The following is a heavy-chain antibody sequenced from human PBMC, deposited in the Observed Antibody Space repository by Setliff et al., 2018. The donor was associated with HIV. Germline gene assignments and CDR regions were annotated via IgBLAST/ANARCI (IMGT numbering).Heavy chain of an antibody. Sequence: KPSETLSLTCTVSGGSISSSSYYWGWIRQPPGKGLEWIANIFYSGSSYYNPSLKSRVTISVDTSKNQFSLKLSSVTAADTAVYYCARDGSYYDSSAYLGGRYYYHGMDVWGQGTTVTVSS. CDR2: IFYSGSS. D-gene: IGHD3-22*01. J-gene: IGHJ6*02. CDR3: ARDGSYYDSSAYLGGRYYYHGMDV. V-gene: IGHV4-39*07. CDR1: GGSISSSSYY.